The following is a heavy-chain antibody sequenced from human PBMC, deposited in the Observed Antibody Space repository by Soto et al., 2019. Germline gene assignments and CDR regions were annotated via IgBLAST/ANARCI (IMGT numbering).Heavy chain of an antibody. Sequence: QINSNGSGPTLVKPTQTLTQTCTFAGFSLSTSGVGVVWLRQPPGKALEWLALVYWDDDKRYSPSLKSRLTIIQDTSKNQVVLTMNNMDHVDTATYYCAHSSSRWPLGYWGQGALVTVSS. V-gene: IGHV2-5*02. CDR2: VYWDDDK. CDR3: AHSSSRWPLGY. J-gene: IGHJ4*02. CDR1: GFSLSTSGVG. D-gene: IGHD4-17*01.